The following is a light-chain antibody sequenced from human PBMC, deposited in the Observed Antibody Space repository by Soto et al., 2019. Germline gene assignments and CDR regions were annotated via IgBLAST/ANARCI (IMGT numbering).Light chain of an antibody. CDR3: CSYACSSTTNV. J-gene: IGLJ1*01. CDR2: EGS. CDR1: SSDVGLYNL. Sequence: QSALTQPASVSGSPGQSITISCTGTSSDVGLYNLVSWYQQHPGKAPKLKISEGSKRPSGVSNRFSGSKSGNTASLTISGLQAEDEADYYCCSYACSSTTNVFGTGTKVTVL. V-gene: IGLV2-23*01.